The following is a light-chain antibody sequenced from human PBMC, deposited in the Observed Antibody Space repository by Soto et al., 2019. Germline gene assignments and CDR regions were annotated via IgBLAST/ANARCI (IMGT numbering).Light chain of an antibody. CDR1: QSVSSSY. Sequence: EIVVTQSPGTLSLSPGERATRSCRASQSVSSSYLAWYQQKPGQAPRLLIYGASSRATGIPDRFSGSGSGTDFTLTISRLEPEDFAVYYCQQYGSSPRITFGQGTRLEIK. J-gene: IGKJ5*01. CDR3: QQYGSSPRIT. V-gene: IGKV3-20*01. CDR2: GAS.